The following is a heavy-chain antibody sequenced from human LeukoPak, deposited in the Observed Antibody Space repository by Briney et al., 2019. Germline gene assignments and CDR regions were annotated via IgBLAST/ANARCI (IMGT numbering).Heavy chain of an antibody. D-gene: IGHD6-19*01. CDR2: ISSSSSTI. J-gene: IGHJ4*02. CDR1: GFTFSKYG. CDR3: ARAKSSGRKEAFDY. V-gene: IGHV3-48*04. Sequence: PGGSLRLSCAASGFTFSKYGMNWVRQAPGKGLEWVSYISSSSSTIYYADSVKGRFTISRDNAKNSLYLQMNGLRAEDTAVYYCARAKSSGRKEAFDYWGQGTLVTVSS.